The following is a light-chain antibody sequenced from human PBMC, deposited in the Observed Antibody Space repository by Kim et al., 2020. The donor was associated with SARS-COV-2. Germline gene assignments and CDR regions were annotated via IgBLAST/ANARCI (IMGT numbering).Light chain of an antibody. J-gene: IGLJ3*02. Sequence: QSALTQPASVSGSPGQSITISCTGTSSNVGGYNYVSWYQQHPGKAPKLMIYDVGTRPSGVSDRSSGSKSGNTASLTISGLQTEDEADYYCSSYTTTTTRVFGGGTQLTVL. CDR1: SSNVGGYNY. CDR2: DVG. V-gene: IGLV2-14*03. CDR3: SSYTTTTTRV.